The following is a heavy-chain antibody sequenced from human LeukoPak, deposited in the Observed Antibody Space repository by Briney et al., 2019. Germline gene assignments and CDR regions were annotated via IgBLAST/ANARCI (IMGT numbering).Heavy chain of an antibody. J-gene: IGHJ6*02. V-gene: IGHV3-23*01. D-gene: IGHD3-22*01. CDR2: IAGGGSST. Sequence: PGGSLRLSCAASGFTVSFYAMSWVRQAPGKGLEWVSVIAGGGSSTYYADSVKGRFTISRDNPKNTLFLHMNNVKAEDSAVYFCGYYDSSGYYYGRLRYWGQGTTVTVSS. CDR3: GYYDSSGYYYGRLRY. CDR1: GFTVSFYA.